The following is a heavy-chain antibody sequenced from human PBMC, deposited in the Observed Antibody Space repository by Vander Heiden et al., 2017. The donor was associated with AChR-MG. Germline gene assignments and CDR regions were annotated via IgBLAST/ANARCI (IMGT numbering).Heavy chain of an antibody. CDR2: ITGGSRTI. V-gene: IGHV3-48*01. CDR1: SDYS. J-gene: IGHJ4*02. Sequence: SDYSMNWVRQAPGKGLEWLSYITGGSRTIYYADSVKGRFTISRDNGKNSVYLQMNSLRADDTDVYYCARSVGHFDYWGQGSLVTVSS. D-gene: IGHD3-3*01. CDR3: ARSVGHFDY.